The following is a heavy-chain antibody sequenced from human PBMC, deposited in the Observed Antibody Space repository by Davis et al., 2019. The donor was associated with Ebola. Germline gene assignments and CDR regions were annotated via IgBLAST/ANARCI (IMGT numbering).Heavy chain of an antibody. CDR3: ARELIAAAGNYYYYYGMDV. CDR2: IIPIFGTA. V-gene: IGHV1-69*13. J-gene: IGHJ6*04. CDR1: GGTFSSYA. D-gene: IGHD6-13*01. Sequence: SVQVSCKASGGTFSSYAISWVRQAPGQGLEWMGGIIPIFGTANYAQKFQGRVTITADESTSTAYMELSSLRSEDTAVYYCARELIAAAGNYYYYYGMDVWGKGTTVTVSS.